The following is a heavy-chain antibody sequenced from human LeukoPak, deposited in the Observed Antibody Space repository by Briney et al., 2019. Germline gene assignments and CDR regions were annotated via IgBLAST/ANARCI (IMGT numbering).Heavy chain of an antibody. D-gene: IGHD3/OR15-3a*01. V-gene: IGHV4-34*01. J-gene: IGHJ4*02. CDR1: GASFSDYY. CDR2: INNSGRT. Sequence: SETLSPTCAVNGASFSDYYWTWIRQPPGKGLEWIGEINNSGRTNYNPSLQSRVIISVDTSKNQFSLKVTSVTAADTAVYYCARGLDYAKTGYWGQGTLVTVSS. CDR3: ARGLDYAKTGY.